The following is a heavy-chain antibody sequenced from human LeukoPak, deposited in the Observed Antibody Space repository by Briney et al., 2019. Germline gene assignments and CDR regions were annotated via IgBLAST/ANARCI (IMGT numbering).Heavy chain of an antibody. D-gene: IGHD3-10*01. V-gene: IGHV3-9*01. CDR3: ASLPRITMAEDAFDI. CDR2: ISWNSGSI. Sequence: PGGSLRLSCAASGFTFDDYAMHWVRQAPGKGLEWVSGISWNSGSIGYADSVKGRFTISRDNAKNSLYLQMNSLRAEDTAVYYCASLPRITMAEDAFDIWGQGTMVTVSS. J-gene: IGHJ3*02. CDR1: GFTFDDYA.